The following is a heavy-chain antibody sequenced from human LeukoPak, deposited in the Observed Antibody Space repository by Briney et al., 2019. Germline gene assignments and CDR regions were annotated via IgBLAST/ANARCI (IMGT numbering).Heavy chain of an antibody. CDR3: ARDLDDFWSGYLRRYYGMDV. Sequence: GGSLRLSCAASGFTFSSYWMHWVRQAPGKGLEWVANIKQDGSEKYYVDSVKGRFTISRDNAKNSLYLQMNSLRAEDTAVYYCARDLDDFWSGYLRRYYGMDVWGQGTTVTVSS. CDR2: IKQDGSEK. CDR1: GFTFSSYW. D-gene: IGHD3-3*01. J-gene: IGHJ6*02. V-gene: IGHV3-7*01.